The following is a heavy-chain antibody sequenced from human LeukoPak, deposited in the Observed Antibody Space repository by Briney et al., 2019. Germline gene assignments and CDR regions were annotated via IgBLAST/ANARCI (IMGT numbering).Heavy chain of an antibody. V-gene: IGHV3-23*01. CDR1: GFTFSSYA. CDR2: ISGGGGSI. J-gene: IGHJ1*01. D-gene: IGHD3-22*01. Sequence: AGGSLRLSCAASGFTFSSYAMSWVRQAPGKGLEWVSAISGGGGSIYYADSLKGRFTISRDNSKNALYLQMNSLRAEDTAVYYCAKGLFYYDSSGSYYGYFQHWGQGTLVTVSS. CDR3: AKGLFYYDSSGSYYGYFQH.